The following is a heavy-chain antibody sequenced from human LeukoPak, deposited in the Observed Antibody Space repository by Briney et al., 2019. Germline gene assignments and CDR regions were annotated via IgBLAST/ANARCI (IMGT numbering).Heavy chain of an antibody. V-gene: IGHV1-18*01. CDR3: ARVGSYCTNAECHDY. CDR2: ISAYNGNA. CDR1: GYTFTSYG. D-gene: IGHD2-8*01. Sequence: ASVKVSCKAFGYTFTSYGISWVRQAPGQGLEWVGWISAYNGNADYAQKLQGRVTMTTDTSTNTASMELRSLRSDDTAVYYCARVGSYCTNAECHDYWGLGTLVTVSS. J-gene: IGHJ4*02.